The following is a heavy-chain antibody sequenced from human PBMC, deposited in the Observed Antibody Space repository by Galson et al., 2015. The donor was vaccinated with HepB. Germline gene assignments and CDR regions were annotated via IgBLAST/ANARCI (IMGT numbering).Heavy chain of an antibody. CDR2: ISSAGTTQ. Sequence: SLRLSCAASGFAFNTYTMQWVRQAPGKGLEWVATISSAGTTQYYADSVKGRFTSSRDNSKNLVYLQMNSLGAEDTAVYYCASDAMGRGSGSYSAFDYWGQGTLVTVSS. J-gene: IGHJ4*02. CDR3: ASDAMGRGSGSYSAFDY. CDR1: GFAFNTYT. D-gene: IGHD1-26*01. V-gene: IGHV3-30-3*01.